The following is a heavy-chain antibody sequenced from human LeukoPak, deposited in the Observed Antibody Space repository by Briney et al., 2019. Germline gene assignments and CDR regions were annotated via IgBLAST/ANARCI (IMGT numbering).Heavy chain of an antibody. D-gene: IGHD3-3*01. CDR2: INAGNGNT. J-gene: IGHJ3*02. CDR3: ASLSLDYDFWSGFDAFDI. CDR1: GYTFTSYA. V-gene: IGHV1-3*01. Sequence: ASVKVSCKASGYTFTSYAMHWVRQAPGQRLEWMGWINAGNGNTKYSQKFQGRVTITRDTSASTAYMELRSLRSDDTAVYYCASLSLDYDFWSGFDAFDIWGQGTMVTVSS.